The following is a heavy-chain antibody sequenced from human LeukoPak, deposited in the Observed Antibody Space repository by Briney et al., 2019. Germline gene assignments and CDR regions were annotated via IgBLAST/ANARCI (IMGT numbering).Heavy chain of an antibody. V-gene: IGHV4-61*10. Sequence: SETLSLTCTVSGGSINSPGYYWSWIRQPAGRGLEWLGRIYSTGRTNYNPSLKSRVTISVDTSKNQFSLKLTSVTAADTAVYYCARRGGYDPFDYWGQGTLVTVSS. D-gene: IGHD5-12*01. CDR2: IYSTGRT. J-gene: IGHJ4*02. CDR1: GGSINSPGYY. CDR3: ARRGGYDPFDY.